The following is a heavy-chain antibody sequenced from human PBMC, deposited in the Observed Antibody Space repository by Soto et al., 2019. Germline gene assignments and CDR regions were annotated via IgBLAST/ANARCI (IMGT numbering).Heavy chain of an antibody. CDR3: ARRGIAARPRYFDY. CDR1: GGSISSSSYY. V-gene: IGHV4-39*01. CDR2: IYYSGST. J-gene: IGHJ4*02. Sequence: PSDTLSLTCTVSGGSISSSSYYWGWIRQPPGKGLEWIGSIYYSGSTYYNPSLKSRVTISVDTSKNQFSLKLSSVTAADTAVYYCARRGIAARPRYFDYWGQGTLVTVSS. D-gene: IGHD6-6*01.